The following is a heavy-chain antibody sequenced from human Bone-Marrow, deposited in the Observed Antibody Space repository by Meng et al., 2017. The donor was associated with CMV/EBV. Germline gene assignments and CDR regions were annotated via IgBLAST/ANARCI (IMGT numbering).Heavy chain of an antibody. J-gene: IGHJ6*02. CDR1: GYTFTSYG. D-gene: IGHD3-10*01. CDR2: ISAYNGNT. CDR3: TRGAVTMVRGVIIHNYYYYGMDV. V-gene: IGHV1-18*01. Sequence: ASVKVSCKASGYTFTSYGISWVRQAPGQGLEWMGWISAYNGNTNYAQKLQGRVTMTTDTSTSTAYMELRSLRSDDTAVYYCTRGAVTMVRGVIIHNYYYYGMDVWVQGTT.